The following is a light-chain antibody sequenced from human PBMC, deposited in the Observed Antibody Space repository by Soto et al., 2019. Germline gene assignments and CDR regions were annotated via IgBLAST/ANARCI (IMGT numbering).Light chain of an antibody. Sequence: IQLTQSPSSLSASVGDRVTISCRASQGISSYLAWYQQRPGKAPNLLIYGASTLQSGVPSRFSGSGSGTDFTLPISSLQPEDVATYYCQPLNSYPRAFGQGTKVEMK. J-gene: IGKJ1*01. CDR1: QGISSY. CDR2: GAS. CDR3: QPLNSYPRA. V-gene: IGKV1-9*01.